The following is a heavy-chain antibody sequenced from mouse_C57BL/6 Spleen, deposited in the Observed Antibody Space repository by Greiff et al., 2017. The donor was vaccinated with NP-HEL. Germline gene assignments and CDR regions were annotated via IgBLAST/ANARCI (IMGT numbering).Heavy chain of an antibody. CDR2: IYPGDGDT. V-gene: IGHV1-80*01. J-gene: IGHJ4*01. Sequence: QVQLQQSGAELVKPGASVKISCKASGYAFSSYWMNWVKQRPGKGLEWIGQIYPGDGDTNYNGKFKGKATLTADKSSSTAYMQLSSLTSEDSAVYFCARSYYYGSSYVRAIEYAMDYWGQGTSVTVSS. CDR3: ARSYYYGSSYVRAIEYAMDY. D-gene: IGHD1-1*01. CDR1: GYAFSSYW.